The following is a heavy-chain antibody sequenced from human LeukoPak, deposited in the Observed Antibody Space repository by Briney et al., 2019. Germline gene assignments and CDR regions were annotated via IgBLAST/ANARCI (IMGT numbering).Heavy chain of an antibody. CDR1: GDSISSYH. D-gene: IGHD4-11*01. CDR3: ARGRHGGSNYAAFAP. Sequence: SETLSLTCTVSGDSISSYHWSWIRQPAGKGLEWIGRVHTSGSTNYDPSLKSRVSMSVDTSKSQFSLKLSSVTAADTAVYYCARGRHGGSNYAAFAPWGQGTLVTVSS. CDR2: VHTSGST. J-gene: IGHJ5*02. V-gene: IGHV4-4*07.